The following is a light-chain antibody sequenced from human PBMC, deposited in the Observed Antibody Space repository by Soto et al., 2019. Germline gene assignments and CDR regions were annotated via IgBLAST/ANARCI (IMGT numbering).Light chain of an antibody. Sequence: QSVLTQPASVSGSPGPSITISCTGTNGDVGSYDLVSWYQRYPGEAPKLIIYEVNKRPSGISNRFSGSKSGNTASLTISGLQAEDEAEYDCCSYAGSNSLIFGGGTKLTVL. V-gene: IGLV2-23*02. J-gene: IGLJ2*01. CDR3: CSYAGSNSLI. CDR1: NGDVGSYDL. CDR2: EVN.